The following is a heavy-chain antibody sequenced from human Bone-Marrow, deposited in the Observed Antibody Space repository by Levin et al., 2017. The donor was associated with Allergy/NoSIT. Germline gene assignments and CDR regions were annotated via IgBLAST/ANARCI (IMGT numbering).Heavy chain of an antibody. Sequence: KVSCKGSGYSFTSYWIGWVRQMPGKGLEWMGIIYPGDSDTRYSPSFQGQVTISADKSISTAYLQWSSLKASDTAMYYCARHPSSSWYWEFDYWGQGTLVTVSS. D-gene: IGHD6-13*01. CDR2: IYPGDSDT. CDR1: GYSFTSYW. CDR3: ARHPSSSWYWEFDY. V-gene: IGHV5-51*01. J-gene: IGHJ4*02.